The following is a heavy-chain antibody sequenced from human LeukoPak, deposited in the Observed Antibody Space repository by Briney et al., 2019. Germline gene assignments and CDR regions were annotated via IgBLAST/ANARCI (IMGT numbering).Heavy chain of an antibody. CDR3: AKSILSRWVTDY. V-gene: IGHV3-23*01. CDR1: GFTFSNYA. Sequence: GGSLRLSCVAFGFTFSNYAMNWVRQAPGKGLEWVSGINDSGGRTYYADSVKGRFTISRDNSDNTLYLQMNTLRPEDTALYFCAKSILSRWVTDYWGQGTLVTVSS. D-gene: IGHD2-15*01. J-gene: IGHJ4*02. CDR2: INDSGGRT.